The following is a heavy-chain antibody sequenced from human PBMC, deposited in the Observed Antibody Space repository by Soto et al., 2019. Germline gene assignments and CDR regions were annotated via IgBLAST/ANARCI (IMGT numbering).Heavy chain of an antibody. Sequence: QVQLVESGRGVVQPGRSLRLSCAASGFTFSRYGMHWVRQAPGKGLEWVAVIWYDGSNKYYADSVKGRFTIYRDNSKNTLHRQMSSLRAEDRAVYYCARETYGTAGAFDIWGQGTMVTVSS. CDR3: ARETYGTAGAFDI. CDR2: IWYDGSNK. D-gene: IGHD1-1*01. V-gene: IGHV3-33*01. J-gene: IGHJ3*02. CDR1: GFTFSRYG.